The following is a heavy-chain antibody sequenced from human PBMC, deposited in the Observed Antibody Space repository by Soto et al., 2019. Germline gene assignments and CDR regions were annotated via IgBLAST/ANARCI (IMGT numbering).Heavy chain of an antibody. D-gene: IGHD6-13*01. J-gene: IGHJ4*02. Sequence: SETLSLTCTVSGGSTSSDNYWSWIRQPPGKGLEWIGYINYSGRTNYNPSLKSRVTMSLDTSKNQFSLKLRSVTAADTALFYCARYAGSSWFDYWGQGTLVTVSS. CDR3: ARYAGSSWFDY. V-gene: IGHV4-59*01. CDR1: GGSTSSDNY. CDR2: INYSGRT.